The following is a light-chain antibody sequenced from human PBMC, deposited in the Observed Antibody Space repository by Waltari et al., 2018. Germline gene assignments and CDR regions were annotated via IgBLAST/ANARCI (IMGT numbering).Light chain of an antibody. CDR3: QSYDGINWM. Sequence: NFMLTHPNSWSDSPGKTVTISCTRSSGTIASNYVQSFQQRPGSARTTVIDDDYPRPSGVPVRSPCSIDSSSDSAYLTISGLKTEDEADYYCQSYDGINWMFGGGTKLTVL. CDR2: DDY. J-gene: IGLJ3*02. CDR1: SGTIASNY. V-gene: IGLV6-57*03.